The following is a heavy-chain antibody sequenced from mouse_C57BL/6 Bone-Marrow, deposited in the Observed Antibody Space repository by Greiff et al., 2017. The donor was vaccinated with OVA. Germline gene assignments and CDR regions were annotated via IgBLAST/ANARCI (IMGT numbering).Heavy chain of an antibody. J-gene: IGHJ3*01. V-gene: IGHV5-6*01. D-gene: IGHD2-3*01. CDR2: ISSGGSYT. Sequence: EVKLMESGGDLVKPGGSLKLSCAASGFTFSSYGMSWVRQTPDKRLEWVATISSGGSYTYYPDSVKGRFTISRDNAKNTLYLQMSSLKSEDTAMYYCARHVGWLLRRLAYWGQGTLVTVSA. CDR3: ARHVGWLLRRLAY. CDR1: GFTFSSYG.